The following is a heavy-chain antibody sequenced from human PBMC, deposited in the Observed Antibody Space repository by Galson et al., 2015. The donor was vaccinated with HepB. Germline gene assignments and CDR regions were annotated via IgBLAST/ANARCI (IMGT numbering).Heavy chain of an antibody. CDR1: GGTFSSYA. J-gene: IGHJ4*02. Sequence: SVKVSCKASGGTFSSYAISWVRQAPGQGLEWMGGIIPIFGTANYAQKFQGRVTITADESTSTAYMELSSLRSEDTAVYYCARGPGIVVVPAAQYFDYWGQGTLVTVSS. V-gene: IGHV1-69*13. CDR3: ARGPGIVVVPAAQYFDY. CDR2: IIPIFGTA. D-gene: IGHD2-2*01.